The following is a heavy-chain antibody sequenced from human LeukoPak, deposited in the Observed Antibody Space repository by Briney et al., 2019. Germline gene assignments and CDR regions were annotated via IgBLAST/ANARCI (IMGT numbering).Heavy chain of an antibody. Sequence: ASVKVSCKASGYTFTSYDINWVRQATGQGLEWMGWMNPNSGNTGYAQKFQGRVTMTRNTSISTAYMELSSLRSEDTAVYYCARDLLGSDAFDIWGQGTMVTVSS. CDR3: ARDLLGSDAFDI. J-gene: IGHJ3*02. D-gene: IGHD7-27*01. CDR2: MNPNSGNT. CDR1: GYTFTSYD. V-gene: IGHV1-8*01.